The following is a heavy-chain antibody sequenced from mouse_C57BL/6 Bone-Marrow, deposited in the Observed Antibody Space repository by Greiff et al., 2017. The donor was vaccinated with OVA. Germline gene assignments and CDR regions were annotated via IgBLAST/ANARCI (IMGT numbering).Heavy chain of an antibody. CDR1: GFTFSSYG. D-gene: IGHD1-1*01. V-gene: IGHV5-6*01. Sequence: VQLQQSGGDLVKPGGSLKLSCAASGFTFSSYGMSWVRQTPDKRLEWVATISSGGSYTYYPDSVKGRFTISSDNAKNTLYLQMSSLKSEDTAMYYCARHGDYGSFFDYWGQGTTLTVSS. J-gene: IGHJ2*01. CDR2: ISSGGSYT. CDR3: ARHGDYGSFFDY.